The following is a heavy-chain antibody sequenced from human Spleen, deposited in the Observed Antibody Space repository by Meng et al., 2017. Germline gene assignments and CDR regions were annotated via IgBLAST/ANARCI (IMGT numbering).Heavy chain of an antibody. Sequence: SVKVSCKASGGTFSSYSISWVRQAPGQGLEWMGGIIPICGTANYAQKFQGRVTITTDESTSTDYMELSSLRSEETAVYYCARAPLRGGYYDPPPEIYYYGMDVWGQGTTVTVSS. V-gene: IGHV1-69*05. CDR1: GGTFSSYS. J-gene: IGHJ6*02. CDR3: ARAPLRGGYYDPPPEIYYYGMDV. CDR2: IIPICGTA. D-gene: IGHD3-22*01.